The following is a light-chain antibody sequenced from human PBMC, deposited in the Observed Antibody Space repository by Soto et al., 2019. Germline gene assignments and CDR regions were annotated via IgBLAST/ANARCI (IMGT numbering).Light chain of an antibody. CDR2: AAS. V-gene: IGKV3-20*01. CDR1: QSISSSY. CDR3: QLYGGSHMFS. J-gene: IGKJ2*01. Sequence: EIVLTQSPGTLSLSPGEGAALSCRTSQSISSSYLAWYQQKPGQAPRLLIYAASSRATGIPDRFSGSGSGIDFTLTISRLEPEDFAVYYCQLYGGSHMFSFGQGTKLEIK.